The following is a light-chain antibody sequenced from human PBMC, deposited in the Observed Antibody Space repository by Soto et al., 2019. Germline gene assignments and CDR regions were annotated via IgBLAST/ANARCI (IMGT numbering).Light chain of an antibody. Sequence: DIQMTQSPSTLSASVGDRVTITCRASQSISVWLACYQQKPGKAPKLLIYKASSLQSAVPSRFSGSGSGTEFTLTISSLQPDDFATYYCQNNNSYPYTFGQGTKVEIK. CDR1: QSISVW. J-gene: IGKJ2*01. V-gene: IGKV1-5*03. CDR2: KAS. CDR3: QNNNSYPYT.